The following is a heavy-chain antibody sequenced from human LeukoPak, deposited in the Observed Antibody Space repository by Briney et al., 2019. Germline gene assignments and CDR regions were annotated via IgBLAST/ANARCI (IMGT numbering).Heavy chain of an antibody. J-gene: IGHJ6*03. CDR3: ARADYGDYGVYYYYMDV. Sequence: AGGSLRLSCAASGFTFSNSWMSWVRHSPGKGLEWVANIKQDGSEKYYVDSVKGRFTISRDNAKNSLYLQMNSLRAEDTAVYYCARADYGDYGVYYYYMDVWGKGTTVTVSS. CDR1: GFTFSNSW. D-gene: IGHD4-17*01. CDR2: IKQDGSEK. V-gene: IGHV3-7*01.